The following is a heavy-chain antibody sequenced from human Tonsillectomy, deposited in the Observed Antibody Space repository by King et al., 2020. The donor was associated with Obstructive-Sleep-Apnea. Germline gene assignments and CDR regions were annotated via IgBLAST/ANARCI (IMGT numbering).Heavy chain of an antibody. D-gene: IGHD6-19*01. V-gene: IGHV4-39*07. J-gene: IGHJ4*02. CDR1: GGSISSSDYY. CDR2: IHHSGNT. CDR3: ARDPVAVPGCDFDY. Sequence: LQLQESGPGLVKPSETLSLTCTVSGGSISSSDYYWGWVRQPPGKGLEWIASIHHSGNTVYNPSLKSRVTISIDTSKNQFSLQLTSETAADTAIYYCARDPVAVPGCDFDYWGQGTLVTVSS.